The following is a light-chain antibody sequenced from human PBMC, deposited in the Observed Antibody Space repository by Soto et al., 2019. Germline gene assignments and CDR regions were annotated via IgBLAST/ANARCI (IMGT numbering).Light chain of an antibody. Sequence: DIVLTQSPASLAVSLGERATINCKSSQSILHSSNNKDFLAWYPQRPGQPPKLLIYWASTRESGVPDRFSGSGSGTDFTLTVSSLQAEDVAVYYCQQSYSIPLTFGGGTKVEI. V-gene: IGKV4-1*01. J-gene: IGKJ4*02. CDR1: QSILHSSNNKDF. CDR2: WAS. CDR3: QQSYSIPLT.